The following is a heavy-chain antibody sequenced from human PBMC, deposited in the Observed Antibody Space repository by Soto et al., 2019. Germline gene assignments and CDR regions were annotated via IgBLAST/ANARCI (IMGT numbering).Heavy chain of an antibody. J-gene: IGHJ4*02. CDR3: ATTRGLAVGGSFDY. Sequence: SETLSLTCTVSGGSFNSRSLYWGWVRQPPGKGLEWIGTFFSGNTYSNPSLKSRVSISVDTSKRQFSLKLRSVAAADTAIYYCATTRGLAVGGSFDYWGQGALVTVPS. D-gene: IGHD6-13*01. CDR1: GGSFNSRSLY. V-gene: IGHV4-39*01. CDR2: FFSGNT.